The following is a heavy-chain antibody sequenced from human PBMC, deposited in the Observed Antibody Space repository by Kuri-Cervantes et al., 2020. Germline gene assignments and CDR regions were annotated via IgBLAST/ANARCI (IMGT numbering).Heavy chain of an antibody. CDR3: ARDWYSSSPFDI. CDR2: INAGNGNT. CDR1: GYTFTSYA. Sequence: ASVKVSCKASGYTFTSYAMHWVRQAPGQRLEWMGWINAGNGNTKYSQRFQGRVTITRDTSASTAYMELSSLRSDDTAVYYCARDWYSSSPFDIWGQGTMVTVSS. D-gene: IGHD6-13*01. V-gene: IGHV1-3*01. J-gene: IGHJ3*02.